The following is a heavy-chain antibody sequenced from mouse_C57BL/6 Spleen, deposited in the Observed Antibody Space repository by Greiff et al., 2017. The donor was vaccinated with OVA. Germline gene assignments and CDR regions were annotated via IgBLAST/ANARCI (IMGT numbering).Heavy chain of an antibody. CDR2: IGNKANGYTT. CDR1: GFTFTDYY. Sequence: DVMLVESGGGLVQPGGSLSLSCAASGFTFTDYYMSWVRQPPGKALEWLGFIGNKANGYTTEYSASVKGRFTISRDNSQSILYLQMNALRAEDSATYCCARSYYRSLYYAMDCWGQSTSVTVSS. J-gene: IGHJ4*01. CDR3: ARSYYRSLYYAMDC. V-gene: IGHV7-3*01. D-gene: IGHD2-12*01.